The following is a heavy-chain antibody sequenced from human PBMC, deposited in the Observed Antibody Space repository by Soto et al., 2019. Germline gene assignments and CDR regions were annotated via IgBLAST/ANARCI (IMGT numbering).Heavy chain of an antibody. CDR2: FDPEDGET. CDR1: GYTLTELS. V-gene: IGHV1-24*01. CDR3: ARDVTTVDILTGYSTYDGMDV. D-gene: IGHD3-9*01. J-gene: IGHJ6*02. Sequence: WASVKVSCKVSGYTLTELSMHWVRQAPGKGLEWMGGFDPEDGETIYAQKFQGRVTMTEDTSTDTAYMELSSLRSEDTAVYYCARDVTTVDILTGYSTYDGMDVWGQGTTVTVSS.